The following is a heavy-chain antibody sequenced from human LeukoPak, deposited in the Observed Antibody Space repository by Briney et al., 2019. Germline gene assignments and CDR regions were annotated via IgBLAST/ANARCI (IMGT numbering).Heavy chain of an antibody. D-gene: IGHD4-23*01. CDR3: ARMTTVANNDAFDI. Sequence: SETLSLTCTVSGGSISSSGYYWSWIRQHPGKGLEWIGYIYYSGSTYYNPSLKSRVTISVDTSKNQFSLKLSSVTAADTAVYYCARMTTVANNDAFDIWGQATMVTVSS. CDR2: IYYSGST. CDR1: GGSISSSGYY. V-gene: IGHV4-31*03. J-gene: IGHJ3*02.